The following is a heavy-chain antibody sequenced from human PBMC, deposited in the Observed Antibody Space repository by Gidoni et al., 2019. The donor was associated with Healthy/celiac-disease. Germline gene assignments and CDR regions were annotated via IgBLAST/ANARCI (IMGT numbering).Heavy chain of an antibody. D-gene: IGHD3-9*01. CDR3: AKGGYYDILTGYFFDY. CDR2: ISWNSGSI. J-gene: IGHJ4*02. CDR1: GFTFADYS. Sequence: EVQLVESVGGLVQPGRSLRLSRAASGFTFADYSMHWVRQAPGKGLEWVSGISWNSGSIGYADSVKGRFTISRDNAKNSLYLQMNSLRAEDTALYYCAKGGYYDILTGYFFDYWGQGTLVTVSS. V-gene: IGHV3-9*01.